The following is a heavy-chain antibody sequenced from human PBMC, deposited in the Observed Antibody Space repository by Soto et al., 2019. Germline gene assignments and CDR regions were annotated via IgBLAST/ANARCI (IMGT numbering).Heavy chain of an antibody. D-gene: IGHD5-12*01. CDR1: GGSISSGGYY. Sequence: PSETLSLTCTVSGGSISSGGYYWSWIRQHPGKGLEWIGYIYYSGSTYYNPSLKSRVTISVDTSKNQFSLKLSSVTAADTAVYYCARDNPSGYSGYDPTKNYYYYGMDVWGQGTTVTVSS. V-gene: IGHV4-31*03. J-gene: IGHJ6*02. CDR2: IYYSGST. CDR3: ARDNPSGYSGYDPTKNYYYYGMDV.